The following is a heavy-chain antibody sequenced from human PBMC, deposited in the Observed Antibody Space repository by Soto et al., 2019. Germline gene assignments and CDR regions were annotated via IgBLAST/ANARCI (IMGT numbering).Heavy chain of an antibody. Sequence: PSETLSLTCTVSGDSISSADYYWSWIRQTPGKGLEWIGHIFYSGTTYYNPSLKSRLTISVDTSKNHFSLRLTSVTAADTAMYYCARLPIINLRYFENYGMDVWGQGTTVTVSS. CDR2: IFYSGTT. CDR3: ARLPIINLRYFENYGMDV. V-gene: IGHV4-30-4*01. J-gene: IGHJ6*02. D-gene: IGHD3-9*01. CDR1: GDSISSADYY.